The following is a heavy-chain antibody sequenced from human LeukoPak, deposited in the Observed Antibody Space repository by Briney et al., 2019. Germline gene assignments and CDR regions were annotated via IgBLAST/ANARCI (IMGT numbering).Heavy chain of an antibody. V-gene: IGHV1-69-2*01. J-gene: IGHJ6*03. CDR2: GDPEDGET. Sequence: ASVKVSCKVCGYTFTDCYMHWVQHVPGKGLEWMGRGDPEDGETIYAEKFQGRVTINADTSTDTAYMELSSLRSEDTAVYYCATDSGAARPYYYYYYMDVWGKGTTDTVSS. D-gene: IGHD6-6*01. CDR3: ATDSGAARPYYYYYYMDV. CDR1: GYTFTDCY.